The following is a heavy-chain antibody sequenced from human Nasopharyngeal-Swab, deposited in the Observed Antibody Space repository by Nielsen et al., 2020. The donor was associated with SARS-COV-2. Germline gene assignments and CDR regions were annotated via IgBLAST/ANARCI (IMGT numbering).Heavy chain of an antibody. CDR2: ISAYNGNT. CDR3: ARDPLGYSYEDY. Sequence: ASVKVSCKASGYTFTSYGISWVRQAPGQGLEWMGWISAYNGNTNYAQKLQGRVTMTTDKSTSTAYMELSSLRSEDTAVYYCARDPLGYSYEDYWGQGTLVTVSS. V-gene: IGHV1-18*01. D-gene: IGHD5-18*01. J-gene: IGHJ4*02. CDR1: GYTFTSYG.